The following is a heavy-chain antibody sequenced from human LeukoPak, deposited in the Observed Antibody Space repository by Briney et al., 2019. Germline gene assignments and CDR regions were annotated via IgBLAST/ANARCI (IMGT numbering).Heavy chain of an antibody. CDR3: ARYGSGSMFGPDWFDP. Sequence: SETLSLTCAVYGGSFSGYYWSWIRQPPGKGLEWIGEINHSGSTNYNPSLKSRVTISVDTSKNQFSLKLSSVTAADTAVYYCARYGSGSMFGPDWFDPWGQGTLVTVSS. V-gene: IGHV4-34*01. D-gene: IGHD3-10*01. J-gene: IGHJ5*02. CDR1: GGSFSGYY. CDR2: INHSGST.